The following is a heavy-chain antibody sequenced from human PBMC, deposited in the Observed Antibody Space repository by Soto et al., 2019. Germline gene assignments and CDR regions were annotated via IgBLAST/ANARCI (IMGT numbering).Heavy chain of an antibody. Sequence: GGSLRLSCAASGFTFSSYGMHWVRQAPGKGLEWVAVIWYDGSNKYYADSVKGRFTISRDNSKNTLYLQMNSLRAEDTAVYYWARPLATTVTTHGMDVWGQGTTVTVSS. CDR2: IWYDGSNK. D-gene: IGHD4-17*01. CDR3: ARPLATTVTTHGMDV. J-gene: IGHJ6*02. V-gene: IGHV3-33*01. CDR1: GFTFSSYG.